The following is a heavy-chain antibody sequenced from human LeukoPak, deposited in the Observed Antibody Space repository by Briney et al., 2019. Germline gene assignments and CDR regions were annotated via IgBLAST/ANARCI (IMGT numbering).Heavy chain of an antibody. Sequence: KTSETLSLTCTVSGGSISSYYWSWIRQPPGKGLEWIGYIYYSGSTNYNPSLKSRVTISVDTSKNQFSLKLSSVTAADTAVYYCARAPSYYDFWSGYYYGAFDIWGQGTMVTVSS. J-gene: IGHJ3*02. D-gene: IGHD3-3*01. CDR2: IYYSGST. V-gene: IGHV4-59*01. CDR1: GGSISSYY. CDR3: ARAPSYYDFWSGYYYGAFDI.